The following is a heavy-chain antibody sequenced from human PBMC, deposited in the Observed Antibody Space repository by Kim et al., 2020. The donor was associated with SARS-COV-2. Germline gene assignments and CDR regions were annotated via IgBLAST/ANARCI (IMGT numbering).Heavy chain of an antibody. Sequence: SETLSLTCTVSGASISSSGYYWGWIRQPPGKGLEWIGSVYYTGSTYYNPSLKGRITISVDTSKNQFSLKLSSVTAADTAVYYCASHFRGTSIRFLGVFQFDYWGQGNLVTVSS. CDR3: ASHFRGTSIRFLGVFQFDY. CDR1: GASISSSGYY. CDR2: VYYTGST. V-gene: IGHV4-39*01. J-gene: IGHJ4*02. D-gene: IGHD2-2*02.